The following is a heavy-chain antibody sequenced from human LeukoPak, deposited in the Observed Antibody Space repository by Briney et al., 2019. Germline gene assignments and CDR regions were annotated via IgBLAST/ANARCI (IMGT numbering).Heavy chain of an antibody. V-gene: IGHV1-2*02. CDR1: GYTFTGYY. D-gene: IGHD2-15*01. J-gene: IGHJ5*02. Sequence: GASVKVSCKASGYTFTGYYMHWVRQAPGQGLERMGWINPNSGGTNYAQKFQGRVTMTRDTSISTAYMELSRLRSDDTAVYYCAREADIVVVTNWFDPWGQGTLVTVSS. CDR2: INPNSGGT. CDR3: AREADIVVVTNWFDP.